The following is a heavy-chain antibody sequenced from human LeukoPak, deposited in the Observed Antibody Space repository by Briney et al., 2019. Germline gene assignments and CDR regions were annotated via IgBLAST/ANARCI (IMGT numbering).Heavy chain of an antibody. CDR1: GFTFSNSA. Sequence: HPGGSLRLSCAASGFTFSNSAMSWVRQAPGKGLEWVSTITLSGGSTYYADSAKGRFTISRDNSQNTLYLQMNSLRAEDTAVYYCARDYADYVGYFFFDYWGQGTLVTVSS. CDR3: ARDYADYVGYFFFDY. D-gene: IGHD4-17*01. CDR2: ITLSGGST. V-gene: IGHV3-23*01. J-gene: IGHJ4*02.